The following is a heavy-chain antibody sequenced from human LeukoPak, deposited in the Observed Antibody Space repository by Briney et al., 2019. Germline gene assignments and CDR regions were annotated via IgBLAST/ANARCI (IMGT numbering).Heavy chain of an antibody. CDR3: ARGGDPLDAFDI. V-gene: IGHV4-30-4*08. D-gene: IGHD3-10*01. Sequence: AHTLSLTRAVYGGSFSSYYSSWIRPPPGKGMEWIGYIYYSASTYYNPSLKSRVTISVDTSKNQFSLKLSSVTAADTAVYYCARGGDPLDAFDIWGQGTMGTVSS. CDR2: IYYSAST. J-gene: IGHJ3*02. CDR1: GGSFSSYY.